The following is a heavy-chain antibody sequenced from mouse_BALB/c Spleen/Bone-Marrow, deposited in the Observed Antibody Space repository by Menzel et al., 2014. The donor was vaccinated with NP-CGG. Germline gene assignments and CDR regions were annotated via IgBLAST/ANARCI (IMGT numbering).Heavy chain of an antibody. CDR3: TRRYEIYYAMDN. D-gene: IGHD2-14*01. J-gene: IGHJ4*01. Sequence: LQQPGSELVRPGASVKLSCKASGYTFTSYWMHWVKQRPGQGLEWIGNIYPGSGSTNYDEKFKSKATLTVDTSSSTAYMQLSSLTSEDSAVYYCTRRYEIYYAMDNWGQGTSVTVSS. CDR1: GYTFTSYW. CDR2: IYPGSGST. V-gene: IGHV1S22*01.